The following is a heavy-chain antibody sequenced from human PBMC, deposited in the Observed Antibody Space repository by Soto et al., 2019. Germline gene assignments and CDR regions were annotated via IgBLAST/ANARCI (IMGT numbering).Heavy chain of an antibody. Sequence: SETLSLTCTVSGGSISSYYWSWIRQPPGKGLEWIGYIYYSGSTNYNPSLKSRVTISVDTSKNQFSLKLSSVTAADTAVYYCAREWRYSSSWYDGAHQNYYYYYYMDVWGKGPTVTVSS. J-gene: IGHJ6*03. CDR2: IYYSGST. D-gene: IGHD6-13*01. V-gene: IGHV4-59*01. CDR3: AREWRYSSSWYDGAHQNYYYYYYMDV. CDR1: GGSISSYY.